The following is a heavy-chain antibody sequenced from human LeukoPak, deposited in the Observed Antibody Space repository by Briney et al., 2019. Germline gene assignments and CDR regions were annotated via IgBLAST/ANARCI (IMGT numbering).Heavy chain of an antibody. V-gene: IGHV3-23*01. Sequence: PGGSLRLSCAASGFTFSSYAMSWVRQAPGKGLEWVSAISGSGGSTYYADSVKGRFTISRDNSKNTLYLQMNSLRAEDTAVYYCASNKGGSGWLFDYWGQGTLATVSS. CDR2: ISGSGGST. CDR3: ASNKGGSGWLFDY. D-gene: IGHD6-19*01. CDR1: GFTFSSYA. J-gene: IGHJ4*02.